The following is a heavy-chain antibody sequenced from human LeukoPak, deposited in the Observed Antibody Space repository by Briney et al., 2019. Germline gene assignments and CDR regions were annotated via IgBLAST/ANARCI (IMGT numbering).Heavy chain of an antibody. Sequence: SETLSLTCTVSGGSISSYYWSWIRQPPGKGLEWIGYIYYSGSTNYNPSLTSRVTISVDTSKNQFSLKLSSVTAADTAVYYCARYGVEGFWSGYRTNWFDPWGQGTLVTVSS. J-gene: IGHJ5*02. CDR3: ARYGVEGFWSGYRTNWFDP. CDR1: GGSISSYY. CDR2: IYYSGST. D-gene: IGHD3-3*01. V-gene: IGHV4-59*01.